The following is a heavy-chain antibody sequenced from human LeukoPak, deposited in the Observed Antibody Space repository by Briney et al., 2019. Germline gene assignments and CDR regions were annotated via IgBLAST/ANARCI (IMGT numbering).Heavy chain of an antibody. V-gene: IGHV1-2*06. CDR3: ARDSGLGAYCSGGTCYSDY. D-gene: IGHD2-15*01. Sequence: GASVKVSCKASGYTFTGYYMHWVRQAPGQGLEWMGRINPNCGGTNYAQKFQGRVIMTRDTSITTAYMELSSLRSDDTAVYFCARDSGLGAYCSGGTCYSDYWGQGTLVTVSS. CDR2: INPNCGGT. CDR1: GYTFTGYY. J-gene: IGHJ4*02.